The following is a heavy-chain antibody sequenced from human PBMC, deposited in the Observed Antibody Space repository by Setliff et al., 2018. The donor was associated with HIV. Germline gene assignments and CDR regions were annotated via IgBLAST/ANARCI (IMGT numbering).Heavy chain of an antibody. CDR3: ARDNEAIGWFGDRPDHILLF. J-gene: IGHJ3*01. CDR1: GYTFTSYG. V-gene: IGHV1-18*01. CDR2: INAYNGNT. Sequence: ASVKVSCKASGYTFTSYGISWVRQAPGQGLEWMGWINAYNGNTNFAQKLQGRVTMTSDTSTSTAYLELRSLSSDDTAVYYCARDNEAIGWFGDRPDHILLFWGQGTMVT. D-gene: IGHD3-10*01.